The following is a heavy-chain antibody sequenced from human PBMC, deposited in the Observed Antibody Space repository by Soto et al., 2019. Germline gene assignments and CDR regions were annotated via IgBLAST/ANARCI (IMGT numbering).Heavy chain of an antibody. CDR3: ARDEQLVGNYYYGMDV. CDR2: IYYSGST. V-gene: IGHV4-59*01. J-gene: IGHJ6*02. Sequence: QVQLQESGPGLVKPSETLSLTCTVSGGSISSYYWSWIRQPPGKGLEWIGYIYYSGSTNYHPSLKSRVTISVDTSKNQFSLKLSSVTAADTAVYYCARDEQLVGNYYYGMDVWGQGTTVTVSS. D-gene: IGHD6-6*01. CDR1: GGSISSYY.